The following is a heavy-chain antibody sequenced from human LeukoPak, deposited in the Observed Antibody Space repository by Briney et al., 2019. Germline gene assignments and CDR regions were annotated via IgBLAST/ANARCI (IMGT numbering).Heavy chain of an antibody. D-gene: IGHD3-22*01. CDR2: IYYSGST. V-gene: IGHV4-39*01. Sequence: PSETLSLTCAVSGGSISSSSYYWGWIRQPPGKGLEWIGSIYYSGSTYYNPSLKSRVTISVDTSKNQFSLKLSSVTAADTAVYYCASPLHYYDSSGYYSTFDYWGQGTLVTVSS. CDR3: ASPLHYYDSSGYYSTFDY. J-gene: IGHJ4*02. CDR1: GGSISSSSYY.